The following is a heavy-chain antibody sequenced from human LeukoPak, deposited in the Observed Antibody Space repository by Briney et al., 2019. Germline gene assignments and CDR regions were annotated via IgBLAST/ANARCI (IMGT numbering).Heavy chain of an antibody. Sequence: ASVKVSCKASGYTFTSYDINWVRQATGQGLEWMGWMNPNSGNTGYAQKFQGRVTMTRNTSISTAYMELSSLRSEDTAVYYCARMMTIAVAGPDWGQGTLVTVSS. D-gene: IGHD6-19*01. CDR3: ARMMTIAVAGPD. J-gene: IGHJ4*02. V-gene: IGHV1-8*01. CDR1: GYTFTSYD. CDR2: MNPNSGNT.